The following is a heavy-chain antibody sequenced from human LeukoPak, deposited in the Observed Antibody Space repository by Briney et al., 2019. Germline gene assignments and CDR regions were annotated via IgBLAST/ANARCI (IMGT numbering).Heavy chain of an antibody. J-gene: IGHJ4*02. CDR2: VWNDGSKN. D-gene: IGHD5-12*01. CDR1: GFTFSKVG. V-gene: IGHV3-33*06. Sequence: PGGYLRLSCAASGFTFSKVGMHWFRQTPGKGLEWVALVWNDGSKNYYADSVKGRFTISRDNSKDTLYLLLNSLRAEDTAVYYCAKDWSLGYGCLDYWGQGTLVTVSS. CDR3: AKDWSLGYGCLDY.